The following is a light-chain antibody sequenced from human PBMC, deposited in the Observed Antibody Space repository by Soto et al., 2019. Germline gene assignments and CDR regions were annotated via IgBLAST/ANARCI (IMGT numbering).Light chain of an antibody. CDR3: HQYGSLPLT. Sequence: EIVLTQSPGTLSLSPGERATLSCRASQTISTMNLAWYQQKPGQAPRLLIYDTSNRATGIPDRFRGSGSGTDFTLTISRLEPEDFVVYYCHQYGSLPLTFGGGAKVEIK. CDR2: DTS. V-gene: IGKV3-20*01. J-gene: IGKJ4*01. CDR1: QTISTMN.